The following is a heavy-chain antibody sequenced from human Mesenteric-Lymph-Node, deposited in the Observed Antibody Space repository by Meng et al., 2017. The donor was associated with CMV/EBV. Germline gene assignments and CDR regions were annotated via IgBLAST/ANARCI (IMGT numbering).Heavy chain of an antibody. Sequence: GESLKISCAASGFIFSDFYMTWIRQAPGKGLEWVSYISNSGRTIYNADSVKGRLTIFRDNSKNTLFLQMNSLRVDDTAIYFCAKDRREYASGWTNWGQGTLVTVSS. CDR2: ISNSGRTI. J-gene: IGHJ4*02. D-gene: IGHD6-19*01. V-gene: IGHV3-11*04. CDR1: GFIFSDFY. CDR3: AKDRREYASGWTN.